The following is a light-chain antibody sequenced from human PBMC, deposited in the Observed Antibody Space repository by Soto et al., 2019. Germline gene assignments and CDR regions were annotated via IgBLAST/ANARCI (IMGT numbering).Light chain of an antibody. CDR2: EVS. Sequence: QSALTQPPSASGSPGQSVTLSCTGTSSDVGGYNYVSWYQQHPGKAPKLMIYEVSKRPSGVPDRCTGSKSCNTASLTVSGLQAEDDADDYCSAYAGSNTPLYVFGTGTKLTVL. J-gene: IGLJ1*01. CDR3: SAYAGSNTPLYV. CDR1: SSDVGGYNY. V-gene: IGLV2-8*01.